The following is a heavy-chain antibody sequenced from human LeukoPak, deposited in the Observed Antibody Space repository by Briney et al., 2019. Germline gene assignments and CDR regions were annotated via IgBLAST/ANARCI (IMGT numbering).Heavy chain of an antibody. CDR3: AKDRIAAAGTGYDY. Sequence: PGGSLRLSCAASGFTCSSYGMHWVRQAPGKGLEWVAVISYDGSNKYYADSVKGRFTISRDNSKNTLYLQMNSLRAEDTAVYYCAKDRIAAAGTGYDYWGQGTLVTVSS. J-gene: IGHJ4*02. D-gene: IGHD6-13*01. CDR2: ISYDGSNK. V-gene: IGHV3-30*18. CDR1: GFTCSSYG.